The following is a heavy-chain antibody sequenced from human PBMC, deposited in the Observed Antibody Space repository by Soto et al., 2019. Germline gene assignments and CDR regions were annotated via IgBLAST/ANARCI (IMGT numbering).Heavy chain of an antibody. Sequence: SETLSLTCTVSGDSIRSHYWSWIRQPPGKGLEWIGYIDYSGSTNYNPPLSSRVTISVDTSKNQFSLKLSSVTAADTAVYYCARVSSSSWRNYYYYYGMDVWGQGTTVTVSS. D-gene: IGHD6-13*01. V-gene: IGHV4-59*11. CDR1: GDSIRSHY. J-gene: IGHJ6*02. CDR3: ARVSSSSWRNYYYYYGMDV. CDR2: IDYSGST.